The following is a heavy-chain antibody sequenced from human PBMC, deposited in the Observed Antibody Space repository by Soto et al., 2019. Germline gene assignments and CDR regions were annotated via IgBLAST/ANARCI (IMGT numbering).Heavy chain of an antibody. Sequence: SETLSLTCTVSGGSISSYYWSWIRQPPGKGLEWIGYIYYSGSTNYNPSLKSRVTISVDTSKNQFSLKLSSVTAADTAVYYCARGAIAARRNWFDPWGQGTLVTVSS. J-gene: IGHJ5*02. CDR1: GGSISSYY. CDR3: ARGAIAARRNWFDP. D-gene: IGHD6-6*01. CDR2: IYYSGST. V-gene: IGHV4-59*12.